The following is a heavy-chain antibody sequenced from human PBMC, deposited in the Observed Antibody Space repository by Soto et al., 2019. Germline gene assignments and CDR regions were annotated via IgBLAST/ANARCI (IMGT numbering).Heavy chain of an antibody. CDR1: GFTFSSFG. J-gene: IGHJ4*02. D-gene: IGHD5-12*01. CDR3: SKSDDVSYDPLYYFAY. Sequence: GGSLRLSCAASGFTFSSFGMSWVRQAPGKGLEWVSGISGSGGNTDYADSVRGRFTISRDNSKNTLYLQMNSLRAEDTAVYYLSKSDDVSYDPLYYFAYWGQGTRVTVSS. CDR2: ISGSGGNT. V-gene: IGHV3-23*01.